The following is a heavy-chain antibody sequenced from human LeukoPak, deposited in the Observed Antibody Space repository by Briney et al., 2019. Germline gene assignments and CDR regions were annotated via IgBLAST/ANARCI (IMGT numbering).Heavy chain of an antibody. J-gene: IGHJ4*02. D-gene: IGHD3-22*01. CDR1: GYSFTSYW. Sequence: GESLKISCKGSGYSFTSYWIGWVRQMPGKGLEWMGIIYPGDSDSGYSPSFQGQVTISADKSINTAYLQWSSLKASDTAIYYCAKKPLGSSGYFYYFDYWGQGTLVIVSS. CDR2: IYPGDSDS. V-gene: IGHV5-51*01. CDR3: AKKPLGSSGYFYYFDY.